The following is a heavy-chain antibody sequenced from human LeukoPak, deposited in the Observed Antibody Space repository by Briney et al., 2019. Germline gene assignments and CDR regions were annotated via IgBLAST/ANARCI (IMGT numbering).Heavy chain of an antibody. Sequence: ASVKVSCKASGYTFTGYYMHWVRQAPGQGLEWMGWINPNSGGTNYAQKFQGRVTMTRDTSISTAYMELSRLRSDDTAVYYCARDLWFGELFVENWFDPWGQGTLVTVSS. CDR3: ARDLWFGELFVENWFDP. V-gene: IGHV1-2*02. D-gene: IGHD3-10*01. J-gene: IGHJ5*02. CDR2: INPNSGGT. CDR1: GYTFTGYY.